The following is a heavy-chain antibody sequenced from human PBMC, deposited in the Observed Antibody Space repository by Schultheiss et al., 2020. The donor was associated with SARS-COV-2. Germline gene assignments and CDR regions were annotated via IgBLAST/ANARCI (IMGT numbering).Heavy chain of an antibody. CDR1: GFTFSNAW. CDR3: AKDPGLEYSSSSWF. V-gene: IGHV3-23*01. CDR2: ISGSGGST. J-gene: IGHJ4*02. D-gene: IGHD6-6*01. Sequence: GGSLRLSCAASGFTFSNAWMSWVRQAPGKGLEWVSAISGSGGSTYYADSVKGRFTISRDNAKNSLYLQMNSLRAEDTAVYYCAKDPGLEYSSSSWFWGQGTLVTVSS.